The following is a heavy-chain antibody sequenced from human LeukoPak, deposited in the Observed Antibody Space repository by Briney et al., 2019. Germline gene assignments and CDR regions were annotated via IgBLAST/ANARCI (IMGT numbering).Heavy chain of an antibody. CDR1: GGSISSSSYY. CDR2: IYSSVST. CDR3: ATGRGLLWFGESPFDY. Sequence: SETLSLTCTVSGGSISSSSYYWGWIRQPPGKGLEWIGSIYSSVSTYYNPSLKSRVTISVDTSKNQFFLKLNSVTAADTAVYYCATGRGLLWFGESPFDYWGQGTLVTVSS. D-gene: IGHD3-10*01. V-gene: IGHV4-39*01. J-gene: IGHJ4*02.